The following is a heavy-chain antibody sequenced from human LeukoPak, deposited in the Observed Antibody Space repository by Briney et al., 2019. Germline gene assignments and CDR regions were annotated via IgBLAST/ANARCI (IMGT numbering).Heavy chain of an antibody. V-gene: IGHV1-24*01. Sequence: ASVKVSCKVSGYTVTELSMHWVRQSPGKGLEWMGGFHPEDGETIYAQKFQGRVTITADISTNTAYMELSSLRSEDTAVYFCAGIPVFGVVLHQEPVWGKGTTVTVSS. CDR2: FHPEDGET. CDR3: AGIPVFGVVLHQEPV. J-gene: IGHJ6*04. D-gene: IGHD3-3*01. CDR1: GYTVTELS.